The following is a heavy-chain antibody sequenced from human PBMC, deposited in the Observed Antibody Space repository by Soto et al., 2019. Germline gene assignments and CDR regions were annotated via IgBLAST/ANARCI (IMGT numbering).Heavy chain of an antibody. D-gene: IGHD6-13*01. CDR1: GYTLTELS. V-gene: IGHV1-24*01. J-gene: IGHJ4*02. Sequence: ASVKVSCKVSGYTLTELSMHWVRQAPGKGLEWMGGFNPEDGETIYAQKFQGRVTMTEDTSTDTAYMELSSLRSDDTAVYYCATDRAAARISAWGYWGQGTQVTVS. CDR3: ATDRAAARISAWGY. CDR2: FNPEDGET.